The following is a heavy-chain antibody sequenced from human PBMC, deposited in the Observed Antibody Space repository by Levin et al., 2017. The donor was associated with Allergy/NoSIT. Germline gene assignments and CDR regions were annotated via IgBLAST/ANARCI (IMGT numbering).Heavy chain of an antibody. V-gene: IGHV3-15*01. CDR3: ATSNLAT. D-gene: IGHD3-3*02. Sequence: PGGSLRLSCATSGFIFNNAWMTWVRQGPGKGLEWVGRIRGQSDGGTTDYAEPVKGRFTISRDDSKATVFLQMNGLSADDTGIYYCATSNLATWGQGTLVTVSS. CDR2: IRGQSDGGTT. CDR1: GFIFNNAW. J-gene: IGHJ5*02.